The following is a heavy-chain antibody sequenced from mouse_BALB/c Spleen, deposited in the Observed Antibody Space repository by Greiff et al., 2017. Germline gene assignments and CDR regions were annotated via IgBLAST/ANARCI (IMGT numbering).Heavy chain of an antibody. V-gene: IGHV2-9*02. Sequence: VQVVESGPGLVAPSQSLSITCTVSGFSLTSYGVHWVRQPPGKGLEWLGVIWAGGSTNYNSALMSRLSISKDNSKSQVFLKMNSLQTDDTAMYYCAREYYGYPYYAMDYWGQGTSVTVSS. CDR1: GFSLTSYG. D-gene: IGHD1-2*01. J-gene: IGHJ4*01. CDR3: AREYYGYPYYAMDY. CDR2: IWAGGST.